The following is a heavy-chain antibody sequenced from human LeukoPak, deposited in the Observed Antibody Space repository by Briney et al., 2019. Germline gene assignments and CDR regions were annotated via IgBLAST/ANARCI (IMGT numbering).Heavy chain of an antibody. Sequence: SETLSLTCSVSGGSISSHYWNWIRQSPGKGLEWIGYVYYSGSTNYNPSLKSRVTISVDTSKNQCSLRLRSVTAADTAVYYCARHAPGYYDNWGQGTLVTVSS. CDR3: ARHAPGYYDN. V-gene: IGHV4-59*11. CDR2: VYYSGST. CDR1: GGSISSHY. J-gene: IGHJ4*02.